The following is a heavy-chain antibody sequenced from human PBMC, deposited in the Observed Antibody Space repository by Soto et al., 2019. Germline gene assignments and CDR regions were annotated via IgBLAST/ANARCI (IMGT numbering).Heavy chain of an antibody. CDR2: IYYSGST. Sequence: SETLSLTFTVSGGPVSSGSYYWSCIRQPPGKGLEWIGYIYYSGSTNYNPSLKSRVTISVDTSKNQFSLKLSSVTAADTAVYYCESRPITMEYYGMDVWGQGTTVTVSS. V-gene: IGHV4-61*01. J-gene: IGHJ6*02. CDR1: GGPVSSGSYY. CDR3: ESRPITMEYYGMDV. D-gene: IGHD3-10*01.